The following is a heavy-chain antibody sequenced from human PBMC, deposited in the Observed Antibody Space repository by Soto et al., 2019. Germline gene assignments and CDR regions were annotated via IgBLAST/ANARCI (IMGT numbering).Heavy chain of an antibody. Sequence: QVQLVQSGAEVKKPGSSVKVSCKASGGTFSSYAISWVRQAPGQGLEWMGEIIPIFGTANYAQKVQGRVTITADESTSTAYMELRSLRSEDTAVYYCARDRGPSSGYYPYWFDPWGQGTLVTVSS. CDR1: GGTFSSYA. CDR2: IIPIFGTA. D-gene: IGHD3-22*01. V-gene: IGHV1-69*12. J-gene: IGHJ5*02. CDR3: ARDRGPSSGYYPYWFDP.